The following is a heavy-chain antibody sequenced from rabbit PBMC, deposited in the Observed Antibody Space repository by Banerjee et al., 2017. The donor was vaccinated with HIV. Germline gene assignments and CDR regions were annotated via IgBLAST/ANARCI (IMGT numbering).Heavy chain of an antibody. CDR2: IGAGSGGAT. D-gene: IGHD4-1*01. Sequence: QSLEESGGDLVKPGASLTLTCTASGFSFSSVYNRCWVRQAPGKGLEWIACIGAGSGGATAYASWAKGRFTISKTSSTTVTLQMTSLTAADTATYFCARDLAGVIGWNFNLWGPGTLVTVS. V-gene: IGHV1S40*01. CDR1: GFSFSSVYN. J-gene: IGHJ4*01. CDR3: ARDLAGVIGWNFNL.